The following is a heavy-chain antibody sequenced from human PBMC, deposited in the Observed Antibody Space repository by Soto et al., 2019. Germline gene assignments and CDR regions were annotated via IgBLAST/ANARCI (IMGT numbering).Heavy chain of an antibody. CDR1: VGSISSSSYY. Sequence: QLQLQESGPGLVKPSETLSLTCTVSVGSISSSSYYWGWIRQPPGKGLEWIGSIYYSGSTYYNPSLKSRVTISVDTSKNQFSLKLSSVTAADTAVYYCARQRDSYYGMDVWGQGTTVTVSS. CDR3: ARQRDSYYGMDV. CDR2: IYYSGST. J-gene: IGHJ6*02. V-gene: IGHV4-39*01.